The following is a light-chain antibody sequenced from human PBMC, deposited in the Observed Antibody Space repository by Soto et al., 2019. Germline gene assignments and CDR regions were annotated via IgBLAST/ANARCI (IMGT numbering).Light chain of an antibody. CDR1: QSVSRTY. CDR2: ATS. CDR3: QQYGRSGT. Sequence: MVLTQCPGTRSLSPGERASLSCRASQSVSRTYLAWYQQKPVQAPRLLIYATSSRATGIPDRFSGIGSGTVFTLTIRRMEPEDFAVYYCQQYGRSGTFGQGTKVDIK. V-gene: IGKV3-20*01. J-gene: IGKJ1*01.